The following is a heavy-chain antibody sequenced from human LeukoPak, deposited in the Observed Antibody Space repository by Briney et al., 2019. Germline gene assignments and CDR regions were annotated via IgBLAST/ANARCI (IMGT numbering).Heavy chain of an antibody. Sequence: GASVKVSCKASGYTFTSYAMHWVRQAPGQGLEWMGWINAGNGNTKYSQKFQGRVTITRDTSASTAYMELSSLRSEDTAVYYCARDHGDYPNWFDPWGQGTLVTVSS. V-gene: IGHV1-3*01. CDR2: INAGNGNT. CDR3: ARDHGDYPNWFDP. J-gene: IGHJ5*02. D-gene: IGHD4-17*01. CDR1: GYTFTSYA.